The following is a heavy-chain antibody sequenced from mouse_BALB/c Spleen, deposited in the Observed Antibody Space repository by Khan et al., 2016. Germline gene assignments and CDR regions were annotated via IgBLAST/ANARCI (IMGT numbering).Heavy chain of an antibody. CDR1: GFNIKDYY. D-gene: IGHD2-12*01. V-gene: IGHV14-1*02. CDR3: SGEMSYHTSRGFAY. J-gene: IGHJ3*01. CDR2: IDPENGHT. Sequence: IQLVQSGAELVRPGALVKLSCKASGFNIKDYYLHWVKQRPEQGLEWVGWIDPENGHTIYDPKFQGKASMTADTSSNTAYLQLSSLTSEDTAVYYWSGEMSYHTSRGFAYWGQGTLVTVSA.